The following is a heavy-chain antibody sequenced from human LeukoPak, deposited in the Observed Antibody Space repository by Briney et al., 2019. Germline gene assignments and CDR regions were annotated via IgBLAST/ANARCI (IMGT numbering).Heavy chain of an antibody. Sequence: SETLSLTCAVSGASISSGYYWAWVRQPPGKGLEWIASIHGTGNTYYNPPLKSRVTMSLDTSKNHFSLTLKSVTAADTAVYFCASGSGHLFDDWGQGTLVTVS. J-gene: IGHJ4*02. CDR1: GASISSGYY. V-gene: IGHV4-38-2*01. CDR2: IHGTGNT. CDR3: ASGSGHLFDD. D-gene: IGHD2-15*01.